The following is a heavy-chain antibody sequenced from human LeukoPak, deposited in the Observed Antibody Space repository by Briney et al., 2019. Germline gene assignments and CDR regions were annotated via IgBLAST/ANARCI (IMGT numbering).Heavy chain of an antibody. CDR2: INPNSGGT. Sequence: ASVKVSCKASGYTFTGYYMHWVRQAPGQGLEWMGWINPNSGGTNYARKFQGRVTMTRDTSISTAYMELSRLRSDDTAVYYCARDPGYRFPLDYWGQGTLVTVSS. CDR3: ARDPGYRFPLDY. V-gene: IGHV1-2*02. J-gene: IGHJ4*02. D-gene: IGHD3-16*02. CDR1: GYTFTGYY.